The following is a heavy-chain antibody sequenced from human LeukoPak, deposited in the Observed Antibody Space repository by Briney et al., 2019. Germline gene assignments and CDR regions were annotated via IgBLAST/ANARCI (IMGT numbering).Heavy chain of an antibody. CDR3: ARDPALAAAGNFDY. CDR2: ISSSSSYI. D-gene: IGHD6-13*01. J-gene: IGHJ4*02. V-gene: IGHV3-21*01. CDR1: GFTFSSYS. Sequence: GGSLRVSCAASGFTFSSYSMNWVRQAPGKGLEWVSSISSSSSYIYYADSVKGRFTISRDNAKNSLYLQMNSLRAEDTAVYYCARDPALAAAGNFDYWGQGTLVTVSS.